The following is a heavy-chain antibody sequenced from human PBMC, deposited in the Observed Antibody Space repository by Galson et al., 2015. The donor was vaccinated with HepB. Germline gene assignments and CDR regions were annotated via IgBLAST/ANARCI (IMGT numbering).Heavy chain of an antibody. CDR3: ARAVPDPMTHNYYYYGMDV. J-gene: IGHJ6*02. Sequence: SVKVSCKASGGTFSSYAISWVRQAPGQGLEWMGGIIPIFGTANYAQKFQGRVTITADEFTSTAYMELSSLRSEDTAVYYCARAVPDPMTHNYYYYGMDVWGQGTTVTVSS. D-gene: IGHD2-21*02. CDR1: GGTFSSYA. CDR2: IIPIFGTA. V-gene: IGHV1-69*13.